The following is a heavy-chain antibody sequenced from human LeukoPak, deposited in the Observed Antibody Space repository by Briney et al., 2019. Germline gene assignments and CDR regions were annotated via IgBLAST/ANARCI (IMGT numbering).Heavy chain of an antibody. Sequence: SETLSLTCTVSGGSISSYYWNWIRQPPGKGLEWIGYIYYSGSTNYNPSLKSRVTISVDTSKNQFSLELNSVTAADTAIYYCARSDTYGGVIAFDAFDIWGPGAMVTVSS. V-gene: IGHV4-59*01. CDR3: ARSDTYGGVIAFDAFDI. J-gene: IGHJ3*02. CDR1: GGSISSYY. CDR2: IYYSGST. D-gene: IGHD3-16*02.